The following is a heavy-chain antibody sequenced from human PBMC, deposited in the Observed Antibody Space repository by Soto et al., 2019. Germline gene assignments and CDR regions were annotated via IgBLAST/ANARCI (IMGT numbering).Heavy chain of an antibody. CDR2: IWYDGSNK. D-gene: IGHD4-4*01. CDR3: ARDLRNYGYYYYGMDV. V-gene: IGHV3-33*01. Sequence: QVQLVESGGGVVQPGRSLRLSCAASGFTFSSYDMHWVRQAPGKGLEWVAVIWYDGSNKYYADSVKGRFTISRDNSKNTLYLQMNSLRAEDTAVYYCARDLRNYGYYYYGMDVWGQGTTVTVSS. CDR1: GFTFSSYD. J-gene: IGHJ6*02.